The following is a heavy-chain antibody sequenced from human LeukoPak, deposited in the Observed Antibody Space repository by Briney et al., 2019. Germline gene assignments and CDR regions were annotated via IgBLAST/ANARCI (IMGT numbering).Heavy chain of an antibody. V-gene: IGHV3-30-3*01. D-gene: IGHD3-22*01. CDR3: ARDRRSNYYDSSGYLDC. J-gene: IGHJ4*02. Sequence: PGGSLRLSCAASGFTFSSYPVHWVRQAPGKGLEWVAVISYDGSSQYYADSVKGRFTISRDNSNNTLNLQMNSLRAEDTAVYYCARDRRSNYYDSSGYLDCWGQGTLVTVSS. CDR1: GFTFSSYP. CDR2: ISYDGSSQ.